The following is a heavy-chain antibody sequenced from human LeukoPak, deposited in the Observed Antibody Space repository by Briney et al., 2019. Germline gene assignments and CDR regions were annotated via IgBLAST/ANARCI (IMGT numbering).Heavy chain of an antibody. Sequence: PGGSLRLSCAASGFILSSYWMTWVRQAPGKGLEWVANVNQVGNEKYYVDSVKGRFTISRDNARNSLYLQMNSLRAEDTAVYYCAIDTSAERGQQLANWGRGTLVTVSS. J-gene: IGHJ4*02. CDR3: AIDTSAERGQQLAN. V-gene: IGHV3-7*01. CDR1: GFILSSYW. CDR2: VNQVGNEK. D-gene: IGHD6-13*01.